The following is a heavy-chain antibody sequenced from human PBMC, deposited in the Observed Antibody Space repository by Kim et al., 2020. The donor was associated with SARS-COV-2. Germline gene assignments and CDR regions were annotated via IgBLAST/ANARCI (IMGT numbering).Heavy chain of an antibody. CDR1: GFTFSSYA. J-gene: IGHJ2*01. Sequence: GGSLRLSCAASGFTFSSYAMHWVRQAPGKGLEYVSAISSNGGSTYYANSVKGRFTISRDNSKNTLYLQMGSLRAEDMAVYYCARGESLWFYFDLWGRGTLVTVSS. V-gene: IGHV3-64*01. CDR3: ARGESLWFYFDL. D-gene: IGHD3-10*01. CDR2: ISSNGGST.